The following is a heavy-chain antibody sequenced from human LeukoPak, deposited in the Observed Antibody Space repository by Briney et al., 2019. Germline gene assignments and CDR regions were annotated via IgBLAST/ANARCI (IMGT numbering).Heavy chain of an antibody. D-gene: IGHD3-22*01. CDR1: GGSMFSYY. Sequence: SETLSLTCSVSGGSMFSYYWNWIRQSPGKGLEWIGYIYSNGITSYSPSLRSRGTISFATSRNQFSLRLTSVTAADTAIYYCARRAYYDSSGYHPTSGYVDLWGRGTLVTVSS. CDR3: ARRAYYDSSGYHPTSGYVDL. CDR2: IYSNGIT. V-gene: IGHV4-4*08. J-gene: IGHJ2*01.